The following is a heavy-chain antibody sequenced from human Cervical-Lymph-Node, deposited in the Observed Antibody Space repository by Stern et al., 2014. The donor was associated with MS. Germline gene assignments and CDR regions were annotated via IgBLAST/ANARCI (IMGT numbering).Heavy chain of an antibody. CDR3: ARAKRGDNYVEWFDP. Sequence: QVQLGQSGAEVKKPGASVKVSCKASGYTFTTYAMHWVRQAPGQRLEWMGWINAGNGNTKYSQKFQGRVTITRDTSASTGYMELSSLRSEDTAVYYCARAKRGDNYVEWFDPWGQGTLVTVSS. CDR1: GYTFTTYA. V-gene: IGHV1-3*01. D-gene: IGHD5-18*01. CDR2: INAGNGNT. J-gene: IGHJ5*02.